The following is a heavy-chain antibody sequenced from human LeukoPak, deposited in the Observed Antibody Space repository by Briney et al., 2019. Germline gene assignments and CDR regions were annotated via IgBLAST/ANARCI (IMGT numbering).Heavy chain of an antibody. J-gene: IGHJ5*02. CDR1: AGSISSSNYY. D-gene: IGHD2-15*01. CDR2: IYYSGSP. V-gene: IGHV4-39*01. Sequence: SETLSLTCTVPAGSISSSNYYWGWIRQPPGKGLDWIGSIYYSGSPYYNPALKSRVTISVDTSKNQFSLKLSSVTAADTAVYYCARLDGYCSGGSCYSVSFVDPWGQGTLVTVSS. CDR3: ARLDGYCSGGSCYSVSFVDP.